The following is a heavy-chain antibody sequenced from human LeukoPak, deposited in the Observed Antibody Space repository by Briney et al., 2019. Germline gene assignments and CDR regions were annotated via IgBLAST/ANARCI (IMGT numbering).Heavy chain of an antibody. CDR3: ARVSLYYDILTGFPNAFDY. V-gene: IGHV4-31*03. J-gene: IGHJ4*02. D-gene: IGHD3-9*01. CDR2: IYYSGST. Sequence: PSQTLSLTCTVSGGSISSGGYYWSWIRQHPGKGLEWIGYIYYSGSTYYNPSLKSRVTISVDTSKNQFSLKLSSVTAADTAVYYCARVSLYYDILTGFPNAFDYWGQGTLVTVSS. CDR1: GGSISSGGYY.